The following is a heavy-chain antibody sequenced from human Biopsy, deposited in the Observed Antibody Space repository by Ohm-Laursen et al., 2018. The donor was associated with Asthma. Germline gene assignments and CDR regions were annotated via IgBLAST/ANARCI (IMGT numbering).Heavy chain of an antibody. CDR2: ITDTSRYI. D-gene: IGHD1-1*01. CDR3: ARDGPELPAERDY. CDR1: GITFTNYL. Sequence: SLTLSLAAPGITFTNYLMGWVRQAPGKGPERVSSITDTSRYIKYADSVKDRFTISRDNAKNSLYLQMNSLRAEDTAVYYCARDGPELPAERDYWGPGTLVTVSS. V-gene: IGHV3-21*01. J-gene: IGHJ4*02.